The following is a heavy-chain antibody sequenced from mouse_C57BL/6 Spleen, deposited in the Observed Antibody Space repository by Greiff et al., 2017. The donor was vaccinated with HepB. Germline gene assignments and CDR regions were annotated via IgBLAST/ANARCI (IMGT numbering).Heavy chain of an antibody. V-gene: IGHV1-53*01. D-gene: IGHD2-5*01. CDR1: GYTFTSYW. CDR2: INPSNGGT. Sequence: VQLQQPGTELVKPGASVKLSCKASGYTFTSYWMHWVKQRPGQGLEWIGNINPSNGGTNYNEKFKSKATLTVDKSSITAYMQLSSLTSEDSAVYYCARRGLDYSKRGYAMDYWGQGTSVTVSS. CDR3: ARRGLDYSKRGYAMDY. J-gene: IGHJ4*01.